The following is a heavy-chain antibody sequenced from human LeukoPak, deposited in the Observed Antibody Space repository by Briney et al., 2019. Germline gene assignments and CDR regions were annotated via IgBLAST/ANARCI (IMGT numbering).Heavy chain of an antibody. V-gene: IGHV3-30-3*01. CDR2: ISYDGSNK. Sequence: GGSLRLSCAAPGFTFSSYAMHWVRQAPGKGLEWVAVISYDGSNKYYADSVKGRFTISRDNSKNTLYLQMNSLRAEDTAVYYCARDGCSSTSCQNYCYGMDVWGQGTTVTVSS. CDR3: ARDGCSSTSCQNYCYGMDV. CDR1: GFTFSSYA. J-gene: IGHJ6*02. D-gene: IGHD2-2*01.